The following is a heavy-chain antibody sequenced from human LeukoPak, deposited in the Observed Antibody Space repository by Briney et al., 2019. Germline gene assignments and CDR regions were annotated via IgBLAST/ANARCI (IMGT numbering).Heavy chain of an antibody. Sequence: SETLSLTCTVSGGSISSSSYYWGWIRQPPGKGLEWIGSIYYSGSTYYNPSLKSRVTISVDTSKNQFSLKLSSVTAADTAVYYCARHILTGYYQPYYFDYWGQGTLVTVSS. CDR1: GGSISSSSYY. V-gene: IGHV4-39*07. CDR3: ARHILTGYYQPYYFDY. CDR2: IYYSGST. D-gene: IGHD3-9*01. J-gene: IGHJ4*02.